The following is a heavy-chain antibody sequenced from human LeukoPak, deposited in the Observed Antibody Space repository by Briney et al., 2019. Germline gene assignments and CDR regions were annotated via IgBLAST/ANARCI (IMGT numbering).Heavy chain of an antibody. CDR3: AGVGDSSGYYFDY. CDR1: GGTFSSYA. V-gene: IGHV1-69*05. Sequence: ASVKVSCKASGGTFSSYAISWVRQAPGQGLDWMGRIIPIFGTANYAQKFQGRVTITTDESTSTAYMELSRLGSEDTAVYYCAGVGDSSGYYFDYWGQATLVTVSS. CDR2: IIPIFGTA. D-gene: IGHD3-22*01. J-gene: IGHJ4*02.